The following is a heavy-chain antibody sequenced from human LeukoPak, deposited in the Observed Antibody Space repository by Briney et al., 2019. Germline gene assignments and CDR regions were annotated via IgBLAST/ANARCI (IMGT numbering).Heavy chain of an antibody. CDR2: IIPIFGTA. Sequence: GASVKVSCKASGYTFTSYGISWVRQAPGQGLEWMGGIIPIFGTANYAQKFQGRVTITADESTSTAYMELSSLRSEDTAVYYCAREGVGATSDYWGQGTLVTVSS. CDR3: AREGVGATSDY. V-gene: IGHV1-69*13. D-gene: IGHD1-26*01. CDR1: GYTFTSYG. J-gene: IGHJ4*02.